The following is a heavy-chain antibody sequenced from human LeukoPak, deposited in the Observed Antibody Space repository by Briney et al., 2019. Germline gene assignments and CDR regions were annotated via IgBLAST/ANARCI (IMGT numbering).Heavy chain of an antibody. V-gene: IGHV1-18*01. CDR2: ISGYNANT. D-gene: IGHD6-19*01. Sequence: ASVKVSCKATGYTFSSYGISWVRQAPGQGLEWMGWISGYNANTNYAQKLQGRVTMTTDTSTRIAYMELRSLRSDDTAVYYCARGGGWRNWFDPWGQGTLVTVSS. CDR1: GYTFSSYG. J-gene: IGHJ5*02. CDR3: ARGGGWRNWFDP.